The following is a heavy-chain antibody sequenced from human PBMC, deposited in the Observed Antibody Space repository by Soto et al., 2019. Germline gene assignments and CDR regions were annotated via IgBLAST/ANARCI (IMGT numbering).Heavy chain of an antibody. J-gene: IGHJ2*01. CDR2: IIPIFGTA. CDR3: ARVPLDTAMVPLGFDL. V-gene: IGHV1-69*01. D-gene: IGHD5-18*01. Sequence: QVQLVQSGAEVKKPGSSVKVSCKASGGTFSSYAISWVRQAPGQGLEWMGGIIPIFGTANYAQKFQGRVTITADESASTAYMELSSLRSEDTAVYYCARVPLDTAMVPLGFDLWGRGTLVTVSS. CDR1: GGTFSSYA.